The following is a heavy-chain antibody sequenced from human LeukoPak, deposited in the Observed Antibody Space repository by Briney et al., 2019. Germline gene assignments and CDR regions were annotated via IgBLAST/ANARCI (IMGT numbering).Heavy chain of an antibody. J-gene: IGHJ4*02. CDR2: IYYSGST. CDR3: ARTDGYNRYFDY. V-gene: IGHV4-59*12. D-gene: IGHD5-24*01. Sequence: SETLSLTCTVSGGSISSYYWSWIRQPPGKGLEWIGYIYYSGSTNYNPSLKSRVTISVDRSKNQFSLKLSSVTAADTAVYYCARTDGYNRYFDYWGQGTLVTVSS. CDR1: GGSISSYY.